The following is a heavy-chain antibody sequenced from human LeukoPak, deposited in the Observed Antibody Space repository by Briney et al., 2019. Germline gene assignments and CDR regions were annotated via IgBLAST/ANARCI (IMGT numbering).Heavy chain of an antibody. CDR3: ARDPYSGSWGFDYYYYGMDV. Sequence: SVKVSCKASGGTFSSYAISWVRQAPGQGLEWMGGIIPIFGTANYAQKFQGRVTITADESTSTAYMELSSLRSEDTAVYYCARDPYSGSWGFDYYYYGMDVWGRGTTVTVSS. CDR1: GGTFSSYA. D-gene: IGHD5-12*01. J-gene: IGHJ6*02. V-gene: IGHV1-69*13. CDR2: IIPIFGTA.